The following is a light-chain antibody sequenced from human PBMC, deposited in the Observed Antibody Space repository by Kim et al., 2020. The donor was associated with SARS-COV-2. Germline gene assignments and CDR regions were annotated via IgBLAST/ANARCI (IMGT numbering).Light chain of an antibody. V-gene: IGLV2-23*02. CDR3: CSSTRGGTYV. Sequence: GQSITISCTGTSSDVGSYNLVSWYQQHPGKAPKVMIYEVTKRPSGVSDRFSGSKSGNTASLTVSGLQAEDEADYYCCSSTRGGTYVFGTGTKVTVL. CDR1: SSDVGSYNL. J-gene: IGLJ1*01. CDR2: EVT.